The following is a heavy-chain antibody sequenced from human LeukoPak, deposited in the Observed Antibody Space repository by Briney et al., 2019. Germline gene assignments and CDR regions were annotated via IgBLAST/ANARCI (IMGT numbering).Heavy chain of an antibody. CDR3: ARQVGVDDAFDI. Sequence: GGSLRLSCAASGFTFNTYSVNWVRQAPGKGLEWVSSISSGSSYIFYADSMKDRFTISRDNAKTSLYLQMNSLRAEDTAVYYCARQVGVDDAFDIWGQGTKVTVSS. D-gene: IGHD1-26*01. CDR2: ISSGSSYI. CDR1: GFTFNTYS. V-gene: IGHV3-21*01. J-gene: IGHJ3*02.